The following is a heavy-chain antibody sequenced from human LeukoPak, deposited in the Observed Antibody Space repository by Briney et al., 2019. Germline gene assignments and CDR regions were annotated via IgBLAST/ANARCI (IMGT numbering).Heavy chain of an antibody. V-gene: IGHV4-59*01. CDR2: IYYTGAT. CDR3: ARDRRESSKPNDAFDI. CDR1: GGSISSYY. D-gene: IGHD4-11*01. Sequence: SETLSLTCSVSGGSISSYYWSWIRQSPGKGLEWIGYIYYTGATYYNPSLESRVTISIDTSKRQLSLELRSVTAADSAVYFCARDRRESSKPNDAFDIWGQGTMATVSA. J-gene: IGHJ3*02.